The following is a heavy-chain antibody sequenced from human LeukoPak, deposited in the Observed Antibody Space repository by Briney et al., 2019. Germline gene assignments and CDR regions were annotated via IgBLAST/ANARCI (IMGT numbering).Heavy chain of an antibody. J-gene: IGHJ4*02. D-gene: IGHD3-10*01. CDR1: GVTFSIYA. CDR3: AKRFLSSDFDY. CDR2: ISGSGAST. Sequence: GGSLRLSCAASGVTFSIYAMSWVRQAPGKGLEWVSAISGSGASTYYADSVKGRFTISRDNSKNTLYLQMNSLRAEDTAVYYCAKRFLSSDFDYWGQGTLVTVSS. V-gene: IGHV3-23*01.